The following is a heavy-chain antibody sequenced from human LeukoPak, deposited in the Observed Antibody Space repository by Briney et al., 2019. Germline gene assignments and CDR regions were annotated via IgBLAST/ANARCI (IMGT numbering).Heavy chain of an antibody. Sequence: SETLSLTCAVYGGSFSGYYWSWIRQPPGKGLEWIGEINHSGSTNYNPSLKSRVTISVDTSKNQFSLKLSSVTAADTAVYYCAVGYRGYWTPRYIDYWGQGTLVTVSS. CDR3: AVGYRGYWTPRYIDY. D-gene: IGHD5-12*01. CDR2: INHSGST. CDR1: GGSFSGYY. J-gene: IGHJ4*02. V-gene: IGHV4-34*01.